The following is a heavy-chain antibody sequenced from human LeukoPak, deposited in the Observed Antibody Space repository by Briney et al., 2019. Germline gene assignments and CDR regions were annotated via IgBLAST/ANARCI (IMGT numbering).Heavy chain of an antibody. CDR1: GFTFSSYS. V-gene: IGHV3-21*01. Sequence: GGSLTLSCAASGFTFSSYSMNWVRQAPGKALERVSSISSSSSHIYYADSVKGRFTISRDNAKNSLYLQMNSLRAEDTAVYYCAGLTIFGVVNWGQGTLVTVSS. D-gene: IGHD3-3*01. CDR3: AGLTIFGVVN. CDR2: ISSSSSHI. J-gene: IGHJ4*02.